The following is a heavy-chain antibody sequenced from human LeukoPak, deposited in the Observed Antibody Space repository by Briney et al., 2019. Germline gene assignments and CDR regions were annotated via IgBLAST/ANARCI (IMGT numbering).Heavy chain of an antibody. D-gene: IGHD2-15*01. CDR2: INHSGST. V-gene: IGHV4-34*01. J-gene: IGHJ5*02. CDR1: GGSFSGYY. Sequence: SQTLSLTCAVYGGSFSGYYWSWIRQPPGKGLEWIGEINHSGSTNYNPSLKSRVTISVDTSKNQFSLKLSSVTAADTAVYYCARVWGYCFPWGQGTLVTVSS. CDR3: ARVWGYCFP.